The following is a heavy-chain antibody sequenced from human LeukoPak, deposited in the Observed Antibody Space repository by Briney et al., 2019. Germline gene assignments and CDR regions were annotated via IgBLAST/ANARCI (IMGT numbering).Heavy chain of an antibody. CDR2: ISGSGGST. Sequence: GGSLRLSCAASGFTFSRHAMSWVRQAPGKGLEWVSAISGSGGSTYYADSVKGRFTISRDNSKNTLYLQMNSLRAEDTAVYYCAKVGSVAAAGTYHVDYWGQGTLVTVSS. CDR1: GFTFSRHA. CDR3: AKVGSVAAAGTYHVDY. D-gene: IGHD6-13*01. J-gene: IGHJ4*02. V-gene: IGHV3-23*01.